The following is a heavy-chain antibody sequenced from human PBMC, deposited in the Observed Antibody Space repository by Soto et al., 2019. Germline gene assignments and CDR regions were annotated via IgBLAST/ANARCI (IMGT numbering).Heavy chain of an antibody. V-gene: IGHV3-30*18. CDR2: ISYDGSNK. CDR3: AKALTIFGVEPAYYYMDV. Sequence: GGSLRLSCAASGFTFSSYGMHWVRQAPGKGLEWVAVISYDGSNKYYADSVKGRFTSSRDNSKKTLYLQMNSLRAEDTAVYYCAKALTIFGVEPAYYYMDVWGKGTTVTVSS. D-gene: IGHD3-3*01. CDR1: GFTFSSYG. J-gene: IGHJ6*03.